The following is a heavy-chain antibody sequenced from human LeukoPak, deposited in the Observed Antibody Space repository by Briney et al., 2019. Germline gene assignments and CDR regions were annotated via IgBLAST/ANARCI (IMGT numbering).Heavy chain of an antibody. V-gene: IGHV3-48*04. J-gene: IGHJ4*02. Sequence: PGGSLRLSCAASGFTFSSYSMNWVRQAPGKGLEWVSYISSSSSTICYADSVKGRFTISRDNAKNSLYLQMNSLRAEDTAAYYCAKFAQRYCSGGSCHPFDYWGQGTLVTVSS. CDR3: AKFAQRYCSGGSCHPFDY. D-gene: IGHD2-15*01. CDR2: ISSSSSTI. CDR1: GFTFSSYS.